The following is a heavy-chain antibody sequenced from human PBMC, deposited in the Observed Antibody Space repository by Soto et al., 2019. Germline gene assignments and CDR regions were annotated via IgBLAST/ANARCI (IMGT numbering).Heavy chain of an antibody. CDR1: GGSFSGYY. D-gene: IGHD3-22*01. CDR2: INHSGIT. Sequence: SETLSLTCAVYGGSFSGYYCSWIRQPPWKGLEWIGEINHSGITNYNPSLKSRVTISVDTSKNHFSLKLSSVTAADTAVYYGARGLDSSGYFVVKWFDPCGQLTLVTVCS. CDR3: ARGLDSSGYFVVKWFDP. V-gene: IGHV4-34*01. J-gene: IGHJ5*02.